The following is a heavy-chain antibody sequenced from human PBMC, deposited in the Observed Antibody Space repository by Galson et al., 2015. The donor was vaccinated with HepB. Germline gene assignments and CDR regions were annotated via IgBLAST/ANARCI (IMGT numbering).Heavy chain of an antibody. CDR2: INPNSGGT. CDR1: GYTFTGYY. J-gene: IGHJ4*02. Sequence: SVKVSCKASGYTFTGYYMHWVRQAPGQGLEWMGWINPNSGGTNYAQKFQGRVTMTRDTSISTAYMELSRLRSDDTAVYYCARGSSSPFTVFDYWGQGTLVTVSS. V-gene: IGHV1-2*02. CDR3: ARGSSSPFTVFDY. D-gene: IGHD6-6*01.